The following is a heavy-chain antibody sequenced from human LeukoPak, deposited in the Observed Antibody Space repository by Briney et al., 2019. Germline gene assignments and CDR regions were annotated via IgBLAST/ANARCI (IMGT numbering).Heavy chain of an antibody. J-gene: IGHJ4*02. D-gene: IGHD3-3*01. CDR3: ARSRGVSPYDFWSRLDY. CDR2: IYTSGST. CDR1: GGSISSGSYY. V-gene: IGHV4-61*02. Sequence: PSQTLSLTCTVSGGSISSGSYYWSWIRQPAGKGLEWIGRIYTSGSTNYNPSLKSRVTISVDTSKNQFSLKLSSVTAADTAVYYCARSRGVSPYDFWSRLDYWGQGTLVTVSS.